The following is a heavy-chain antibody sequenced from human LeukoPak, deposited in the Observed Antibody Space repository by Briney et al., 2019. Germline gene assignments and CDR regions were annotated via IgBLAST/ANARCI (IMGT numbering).Heavy chain of an antibody. CDR2: ISAGGDST. V-gene: IGHV3-23*01. CDR3: AKDGYYDSSAYYYVRYFDL. J-gene: IGHJ2*01. Sequence: GGSLRLSCAASGFSFSIYAMSWARQAPGKGLEWVSTISAGGDSTYYADSVKGRFTISRDNSKNTLYLQMNSLRAEDTAVYYCAKDGYYDSSAYYYVRYFDLWGRGTLVTVSS. CDR1: GFSFSIYA. D-gene: IGHD3-22*01.